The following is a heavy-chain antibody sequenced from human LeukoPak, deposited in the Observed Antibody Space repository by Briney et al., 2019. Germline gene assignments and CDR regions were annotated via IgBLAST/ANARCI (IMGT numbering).Heavy chain of an antibody. CDR3: ARLHYDVLTGPFDY. Sequence: GGSLRLSCAASGITVNTNYMSWVRQAPGKGLEWVSIIYSGGATFYADSVKGRFTISRESSKNTLWLQMNSLTAEDTAIYYCARLHYDVLTGPFDYWGQGTLLTVSS. D-gene: IGHD3-9*01. CDR2: IYSGGAT. CDR1: GITVNTNY. J-gene: IGHJ4*02. V-gene: IGHV3-66*04.